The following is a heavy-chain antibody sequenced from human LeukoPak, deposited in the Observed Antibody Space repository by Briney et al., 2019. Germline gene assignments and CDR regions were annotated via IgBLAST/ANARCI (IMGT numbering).Heavy chain of an antibody. Sequence: GGSLRLSCAASGFIVSGNDMSWVRQAPGKGLEWVSLINSGDSTYYADSVKGRFTVSRDNYKNTVYVQMNSLKAEDTAVYYCARGRYFALWGRGTLVTVSS. V-gene: IGHV3-66*01. CDR1: GFIVSGND. J-gene: IGHJ2*01. CDR3: ARGRYFAL. CDR2: INSGDST.